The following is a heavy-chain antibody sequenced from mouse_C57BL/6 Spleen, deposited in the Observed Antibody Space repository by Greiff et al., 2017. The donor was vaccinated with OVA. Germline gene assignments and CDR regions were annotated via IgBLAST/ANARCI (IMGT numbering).Heavy chain of an antibody. CDR1: GYAFRSSW. D-gene: IGHD1-1*01. Sequence: QVQLQQSGPELVKPGASVKISCKASGYAFRSSWMNWVKQRPGKGLEWIGRIYPGDGDTNYNGKFKGKATLTAAKSSSTAYMQLSSLTSEDSAVYVCARDYGSSYLFADWGQGTLVTVSA. CDR2: IYPGDGDT. V-gene: IGHV1-82*01. CDR3: ARDYGSSYLFAD. J-gene: IGHJ3*01.